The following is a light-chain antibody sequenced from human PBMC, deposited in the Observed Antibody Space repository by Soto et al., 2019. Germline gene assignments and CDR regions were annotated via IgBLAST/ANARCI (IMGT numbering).Light chain of an antibody. CDR1: QSLVHSDGDTY. J-gene: IGKJ2*01. CDR3: MQGTHSPPYT. CDR2: RVS. Sequence: DVVMTQSPLSLPVNLGEPAAISCRSTQSLVHSDGDTYLSWFHQRPGQSPRRLIFRVSKRDFGLPPRFIGSGSGTDFTLEITSVEAEDVGVYYCMQGTHSPPYTFGQGTRLEIK. V-gene: IGKV2-30*02.